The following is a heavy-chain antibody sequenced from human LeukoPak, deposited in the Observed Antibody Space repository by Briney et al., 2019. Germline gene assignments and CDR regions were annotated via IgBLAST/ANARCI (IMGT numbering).Heavy chain of an antibody. D-gene: IGHD6-13*01. Sequence: SQTLSLTCAISGDTVSSNSAAWNWIRQSQSRGLEWLGRTYYRSNCYNDYAVSVKSRITINPDTSKNQFSLQLNSVTPEDTAVYYCARDKYSSSSSPVFDYWGQGTLVSVSS. V-gene: IGHV6-1*01. J-gene: IGHJ4*02. CDR1: GDTVSSNSAA. CDR2: TYYRSNCYN. CDR3: ARDKYSSSSSPVFDY.